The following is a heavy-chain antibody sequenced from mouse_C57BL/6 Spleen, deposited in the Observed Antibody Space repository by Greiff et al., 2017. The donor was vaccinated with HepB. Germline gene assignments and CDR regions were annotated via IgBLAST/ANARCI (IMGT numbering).Heavy chain of an antibody. D-gene: IGHD1-1*01. Sequence: DVHLVESEGGLVQPGSSMKLSCTASGFTFSDYYMAWVRQVPEKGLEWVANINYDGSSTYYLDSLKSRFIISRDNAKNILYLQMSSLKSEDTATYYCAREDNYYGRRGYYAMDYWGQGTSVTVSS. J-gene: IGHJ4*01. CDR1: GFTFSDYY. CDR2: INYDGSST. V-gene: IGHV5-16*01. CDR3: AREDNYYGRRGYYAMDY.